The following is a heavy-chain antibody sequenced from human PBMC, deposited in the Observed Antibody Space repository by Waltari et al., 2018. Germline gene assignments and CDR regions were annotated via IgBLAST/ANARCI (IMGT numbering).Heavy chain of an antibody. Sequence: EVQLLESGGGLVQPGGSLRLSCAASGFTFSSYAMSWVRQAPGKGLEWVSAISGSGGSTDYANYGKGRFTISRDKSKNTLYLQMNSLRAEDTAVYYCAKDRPRSPYDSKMFLGYWYFDLWGRGTLVTVSS. CDR2: ISGSGGST. CDR3: AKDRPRSPYDSKMFLGYWYFDL. V-gene: IGHV3-23*01. CDR1: GFTFSSYA. D-gene: IGHD3-22*01. J-gene: IGHJ2*01.